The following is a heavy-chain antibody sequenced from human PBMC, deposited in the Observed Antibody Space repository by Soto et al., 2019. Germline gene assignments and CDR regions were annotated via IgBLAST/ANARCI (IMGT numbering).Heavy chain of an antibody. V-gene: IGHV3-23*01. CDR3: AKKVNSGSGSQYFDY. J-gene: IGHJ4*02. Sequence: GGSLRLSCVASGFTFSSYSMSWVRQAPGKGLEWVSGFRAGGDDGTTYYADSVKGRFTISRDNSKNTLFLQMNSLRAEDTAIYYCAKKVNSGSGSQYFDYLGRGTLVTVSS. D-gene: IGHD3-10*01. CDR1: GFTFSSYS. CDR2: FRAGGDDGTT.